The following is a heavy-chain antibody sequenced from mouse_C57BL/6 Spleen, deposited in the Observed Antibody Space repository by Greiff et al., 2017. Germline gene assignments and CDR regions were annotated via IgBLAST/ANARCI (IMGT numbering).Heavy chain of an antibody. V-gene: IGHV1-59*01. CDR2: IDPSDSYT. D-gene: IGHD2-3*01. CDR3: ARGRLLQKGSMDY. J-gene: IGHJ4*01. Sequence: QVQLQQPGAELVRPGTSVKLSCKASGYTFTSYWMHWVKQRPGQGLEWIGVIDPSDSYTNYNQKFKGKATLTVDTSSSTAYMQLSSLTSEDSAVYYCARGRLLQKGSMDYWGQGTSVTVSS. CDR1: GYTFTSYW.